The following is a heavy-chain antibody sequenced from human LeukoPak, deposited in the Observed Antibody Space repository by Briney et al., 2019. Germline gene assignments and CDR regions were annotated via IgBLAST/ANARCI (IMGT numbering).Heavy chain of an antibody. Sequence: GGSLRLSCAASGFTFSSYAMHWVRQAPGKGLEWVSAVSGSGGSTYYADSVKGRFTISRDNSKNTLYLQMNSLRAEDTAVYYCAKVHSSGWYGQEFDYWGQGTLVTVSS. D-gene: IGHD6-19*01. CDR3: AKVHSSGWYGQEFDY. J-gene: IGHJ4*02. CDR2: VSGSGGST. CDR1: GFTFSSYA. V-gene: IGHV3-23*01.